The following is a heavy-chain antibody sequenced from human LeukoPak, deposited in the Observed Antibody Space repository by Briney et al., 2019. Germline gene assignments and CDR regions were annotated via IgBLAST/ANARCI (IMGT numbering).Heavy chain of an antibody. D-gene: IGHD2/OR15-2a*01. V-gene: IGHV3-23*01. J-gene: IGHJ4*02. CDR3: ATYRQVLLPFES. Sequence: GGSLRLSCEASGFTFSTFAMIWVRQPPGKGLEWVSSIFPSGGEIHYADSVRGRFTISRDNSKSTLSLQINSLRAEDTAIYYCATYRQVLLPFESWGQGTLVTVSS. CDR1: GFTFSTFA. CDR2: IFPSGGEI.